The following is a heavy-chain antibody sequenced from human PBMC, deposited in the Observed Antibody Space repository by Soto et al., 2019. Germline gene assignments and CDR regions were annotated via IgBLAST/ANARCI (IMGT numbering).Heavy chain of an antibody. Sequence: SGGSLRLSCAASGFTFSSYGMHWVRQAPGKGLEWVAVISYDGSNKYYADSVKGRFTISRDNSKNTLYLQMNSLRAEDTAVYYCAKGRSIAVAGYFDYWGQGTLVTVSS. CDR2: ISYDGSNK. J-gene: IGHJ4*02. D-gene: IGHD6-19*01. CDR3: AKGRSIAVAGYFDY. CDR1: GFTFSSYG. V-gene: IGHV3-30*18.